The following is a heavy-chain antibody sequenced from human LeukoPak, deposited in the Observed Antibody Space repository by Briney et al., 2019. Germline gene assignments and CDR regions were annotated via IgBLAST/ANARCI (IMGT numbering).Heavy chain of an antibody. D-gene: IGHD2-2*01. CDR1: GGTFSSYA. CDR3: ARGGSTSFPFDY. CDR2: IIPILGIA. V-gene: IGHV1-69*04. Sequence: SVKVSCKASGGTFSSYAISWVRQAPGQGLEWMGRIIPILGIANYAQKFQGRVTITADKSTSTAYVELSSLRSEDTAVYYCARGGSTSFPFDYWGQGTLVTVSS. J-gene: IGHJ4*02.